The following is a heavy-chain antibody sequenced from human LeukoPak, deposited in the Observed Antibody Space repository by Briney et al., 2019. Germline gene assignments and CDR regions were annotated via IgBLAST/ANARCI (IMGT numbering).Heavy chain of an antibody. CDR2: ISWNSGSV. V-gene: IGHV3-9*01. J-gene: IGHJ5*02. D-gene: IGHD5-12*01. Sequence: PGRSLRLSCAASGFIFDDYAMHWVRQPPGKGLEWVSGISWNSGSVGFADSVKGRFTISRDNAKNSLYLQMNSLRAEDTAVYYCARVVATIPSYNWFDPWGQGTLVTVSS. CDR3: ARVVATIPSYNWFDP. CDR1: GFIFDDYA.